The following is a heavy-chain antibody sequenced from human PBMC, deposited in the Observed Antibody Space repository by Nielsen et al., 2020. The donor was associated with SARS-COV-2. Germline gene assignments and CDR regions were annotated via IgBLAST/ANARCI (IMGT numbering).Heavy chain of an antibody. CDR3: ATPDSSGYYLGY. D-gene: IGHD3-22*01. V-gene: IGHV4-39*07. Sequence: SETLSLTCTVPGGPISSSSYYWGWIRQPPGKGLEWIGSIYYSGSTYYNPSLKSRVTISVDTSKNQFSLKLSSVTAADTAVYYCATPDSSGYYLGYWGQGTLVTVSS. CDR1: GGPISSSSYY. J-gene: IGHJ4*02. CDR2: IYYSGST.